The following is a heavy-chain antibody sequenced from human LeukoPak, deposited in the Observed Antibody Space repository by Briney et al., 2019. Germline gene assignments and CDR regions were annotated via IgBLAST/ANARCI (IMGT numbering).Heavy chain of an antibody. J-gene: IGHJ4*01. CDR2: ISGNGGST. Sequence: GGSLRLSCAASGFTFSNFTIHWVRQAPGKGLEYVSAISGNGGSTYYADSVKGRFTISRDNSKNTMYLQMGSLRPEDMAAYYCARGWGYSSGWYYFDFWGQGTLVTVSS. D-gene: IGHD6-19*01. CDR3: ARGWGYSSGWYYFDF. CDR1: GFTFSNFT. V-gene: IGHV3-64*02.